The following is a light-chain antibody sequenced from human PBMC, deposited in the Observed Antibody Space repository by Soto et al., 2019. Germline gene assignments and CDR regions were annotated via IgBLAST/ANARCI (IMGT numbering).Light chain of an antibody. Sequence: QSALTQPASVSGSPGQSITISCTGTSSDVGAYNSVSWYQQHPGKAPKVMIYEVSNRPSGVSNRFSGSKSGNTASLTISGLQAEDEADYYCSSYTGTRSVIFGGGTKLTVL. CDR2: EVS. CDR3: SSYTGTRSVI. V-gene: IGLV2-14*01. J-gene: IGLJ2*01. CDR1: SSDVGAYNS.